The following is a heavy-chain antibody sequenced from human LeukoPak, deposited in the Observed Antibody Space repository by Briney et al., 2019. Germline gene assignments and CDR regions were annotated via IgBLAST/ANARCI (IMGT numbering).Heavy chain of an antibody. CDR2: ISWNSGSI. J-gene: IGHJ4*02. CDR1: GFTFDDYA. Sequence: PGGSLRLSCAASGFTFDDYAMPWVRHAPGKGLEWVSGISWNSGSIVYADSVKGRFTISRDNAKNSLYLQMNSLRAEDTALYYCAKGGGITIFGVVPPQDWGQGTLVTVSS. V-gene: IGHV3-9*01. D-gene: IGHD3-3*01. CDR3: AKGGGITIFGVVPPQD.